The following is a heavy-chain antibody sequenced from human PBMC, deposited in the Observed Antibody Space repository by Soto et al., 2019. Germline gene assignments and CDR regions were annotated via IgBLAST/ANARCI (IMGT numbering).Heavy chain of an antibody. D-gene: IGHD3-16*01. CDR3: ARADPDASLGY. V-gene: IGHV4-59*01. J-gene: IGHJ4*02. CDR1: GGSISSYY. Sequence: SETLSLTCTVSGGSISSYYWSWIRQPPGKGLEWIGYIYYSGSTNYNPSLKSRVTISVDTSKNQFSLKLSSVTAADTAVYYCARADPDASLGYWGQGTLVTVSS. CDR2: IYYSGST.